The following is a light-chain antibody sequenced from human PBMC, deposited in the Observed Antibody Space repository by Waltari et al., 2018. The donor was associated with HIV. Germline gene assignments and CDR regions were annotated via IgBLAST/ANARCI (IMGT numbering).Light chain of an antibody. V-gene: IGLV3-1*01. CDR2: QDN. CDR1: ELGDKY. J-gene: IGLJ3*02. CDR3: QAWGSSTSGV. Sequence: SYEVTQPPSVAVSPGQTASITCSGYELGDKYTCWYQQKPGQSPLLVIYQDNKRPSGILVRFSGSSSGHTATLTISGTLPMDEADYYCQAWGSSTSGVFGTGTKLTVL.